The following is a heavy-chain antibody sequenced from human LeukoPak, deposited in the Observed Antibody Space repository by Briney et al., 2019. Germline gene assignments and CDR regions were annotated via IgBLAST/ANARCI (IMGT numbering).Heavy chain of an antibody. CDR3: ASIIVAAAGRGYYYYGMDV. Sequence: GESLMISCKGSGYSFASFWIGWVRQMPGKGLEWMGIIYPGDSDTRYSPSFQGQVTISADKSISTTYVQWSSLKASDTAIYYCASIIVAAAGRGYYYYGMDVWGQGTTVTVSS. V-gene: IGHV5-51*01. CDR1: GYSFASFW. J-gene: IGHJ6*02. D-gene: IGHD6-13*01. CDR2: IYPGDSDT.